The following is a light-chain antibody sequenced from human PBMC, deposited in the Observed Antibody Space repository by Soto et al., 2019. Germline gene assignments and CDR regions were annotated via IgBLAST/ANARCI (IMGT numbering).Light chain of an antibody. CDR1: SSDDGGYNY. CDR3: SSYTSSNTLI. J-gene: IGLJ2*01. CDR2: EVT. V-gene: IGLV2-14*01. Sequence: QSALTQPASVSGSPGQSITISCTGTSSDDGGYNYVSWYQQYPGKAPKVMIYEVTNRPSGVSNRFSGSKSGNTASLTISGLQAEDEADYYCSSYTSSNTLIFGGGTKLTVL.